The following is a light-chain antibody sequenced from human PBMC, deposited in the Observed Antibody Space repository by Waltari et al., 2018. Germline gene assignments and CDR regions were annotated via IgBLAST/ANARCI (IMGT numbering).Light chain of an antibody. CDR1: SSAVGAYNY. J-gene: IGLJ2*01. CDR3: TSYTTSDTLV. Sequence: QSALTQPASVSGSPGQSITISCTGSSSAVGAYNYVSWYQQYPGKAPKFMIYDVNKRPSGVAERFSGSKSGNTASLTISGLQAEDEADYYCTSYTTSDTLVFGGGTKLTVL. CDR2: DVN. V-gene: IGLV2-14*01.